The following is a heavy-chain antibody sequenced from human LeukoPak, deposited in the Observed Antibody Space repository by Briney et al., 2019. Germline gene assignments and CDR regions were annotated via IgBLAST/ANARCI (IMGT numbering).Heavy chain of an antibody. CDR2: INHSGST. CDR1: GGSISSSSYY. D-gene: IGHD2-2*01. J-gene: IGHJ6*02. Sequence: PSETLSLTCTVSGGSISSSSYYWGWIRQPPGKGLEWIGEINHSGSTNYNPSLKSRVTISVDTSKNQFSLKLSSVTAADTAVYYCASLVVVVPAVGMDVWGQGTTVTVSS. CDR3: ASLVVVVPAVGMDV. V-gene: IGHV4-39*07.